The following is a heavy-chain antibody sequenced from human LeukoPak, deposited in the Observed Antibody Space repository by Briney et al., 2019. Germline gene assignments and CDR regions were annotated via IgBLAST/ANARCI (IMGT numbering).Heavy chain of an antibody. V-gene: IGHV1-46*01. CDR1: GYTFTSYY. CDR3: VRDGEVIIKPAASFPHDAFDI. J-gene: IGHJ3*02. D-gene: IGHD3-10*01. CDR2: INPSGGRT. Sequence: ASVKVSCKASGYTFTSYYMHWVRQAPGQGLEWMGIINPSGGRTDYAPKFQGRVTMTRDTATSTVYMELSSLRSEDTAVYYCVRDGEVIIKPAASFPHDAFDIWGQGTMVIVSS.